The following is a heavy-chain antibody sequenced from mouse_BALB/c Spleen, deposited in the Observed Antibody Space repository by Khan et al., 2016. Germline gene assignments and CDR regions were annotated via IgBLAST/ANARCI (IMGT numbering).Heavy chain of an antibody. CDR2: FIPYNDDT. J-gene: IGHJ2*01. CDR1: GYTFTSYV. V-gene: IGHV1S136*01. D-gene: IGHD4-1*01. Sequence: VQLQQSGPELVKPGASVKMSCKTSGYTFTSYVIHWVKQKPGQGLEWIGYFIPYNDDTKCNERFKGKATLTSDKSSSTAYMELSSLTSDDSAVYYWATNWGDYWGQGTTLTVSS. CDR3: ATNWGDY.